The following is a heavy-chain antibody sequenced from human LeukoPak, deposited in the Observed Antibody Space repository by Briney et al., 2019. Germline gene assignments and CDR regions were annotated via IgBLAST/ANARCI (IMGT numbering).Heavy chain of an antibody. V-gene: IGHV4-38-2*01. D-gene: IGHD2-2*01. CDR1: GYSMNSSYY. Sequence: SETLSLTCAVAGYSMNSSYYRGWIRQPPGKGLEWIGSIYHTGNTYYKSSLKSRLTITIDTSKNQFSLKLTSVTAADTAIYYCARAFPAFDPWGQGTLVTVSS. J-gene: IGHJ5*02. CDR3: ARAFPAFDP. CDR2: IYHTGNT.